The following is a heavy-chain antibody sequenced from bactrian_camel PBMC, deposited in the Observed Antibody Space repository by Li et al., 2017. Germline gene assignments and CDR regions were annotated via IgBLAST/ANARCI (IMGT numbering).Heavy chain of an antibody. CDR1: GDTIGRYC. V-gene: IGHV3S55*01. Sequence: VQLVESGGGSVRVGGSLRLSCVASGDTIGRYCMGWFRQIPDKEREAVAGIESDGSTSYADSVKGRFTISQDSAKNILYLQMRSLKPEDTAMYDCAAVESGLIETTYCGGRGVGPHYGIDYWGKGTQVTVS. CDR2: IESDGST. D-gene: IGHD2*01. J-gene: IGHJ7*01.